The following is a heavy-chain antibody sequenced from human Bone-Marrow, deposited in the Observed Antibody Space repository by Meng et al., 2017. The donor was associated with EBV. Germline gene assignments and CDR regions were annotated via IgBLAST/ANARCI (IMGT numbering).Heavy chain of an antibody. J-gene: IGHJ4*02. Sequence: QVQLQASGPGRGKPSQTLSLTCAVSGGSISSGGYHWSWIRQPPGKGLEWIGYIDYSGSTYHNPSLKSRVTTSVDASNNQFSLKLSSVTAADTAVYYCATYEMGGAGKGYWGQGTLVTVSS. D-gene: IGHD6-19*01. CDR3: ATYEMGGAGKGY. V-gene: IGHV4-30-4*01. CDR2: IDYSGST. CDR1: GGSISSGGYH.